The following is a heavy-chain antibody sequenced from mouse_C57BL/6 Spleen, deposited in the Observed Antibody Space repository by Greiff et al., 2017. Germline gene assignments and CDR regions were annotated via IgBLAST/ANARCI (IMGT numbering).Heavy chain of an antibody. CDR2: IYPGSGNT. V-gene: IGHV1-76*01. D-gene: IGHD2-5*01. CDR3: ARSCYSIYFDY. Sequence: QVQLQPSGAELVRPGASVQLSCKASGYTFTDSYINWVKQRPGQGLEWIARIYPGSGNTYYNEKFKGKATLSADNSSSTAYMQRSSLTSVDSAVYFCARSCYSIYFDYWGQGTTLTVSS. J-gene: IGHJ2*01. CDR1: GYTFTDSY.